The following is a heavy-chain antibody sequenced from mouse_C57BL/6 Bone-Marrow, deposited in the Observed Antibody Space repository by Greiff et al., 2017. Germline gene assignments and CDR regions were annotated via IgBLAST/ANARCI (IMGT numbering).Heavy chain of an antibody. D-gene: IGHD2-2*01. V-gene: IGHV1-15*01. Sequence: QVQLKESGAELVRPGASVTLSCKASGYTFTDYEMHWVKQTPVHGLEWIGAIDPETGGTAYNQKFKGKAILTADKSSSTAYMELRSLISEDSAVYYCTRLLWLRRKGFAYWGQGTLVTVSA. J-gene: IGHJ3*01. CDR1: GYTFTDYE. CDR3: TRLLWLRRKGFAY. CDR2: IDPETGGT.